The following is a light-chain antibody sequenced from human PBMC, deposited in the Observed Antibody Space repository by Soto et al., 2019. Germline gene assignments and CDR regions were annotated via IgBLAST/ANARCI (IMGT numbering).Light chain of an antibody. CDR3: ISYTVSRSYV. CDR2: SVS. CDR1: SSDIGTYDH. Sequence: QSALTQPASVSGSPGQSITISCSVTSSDIGTYDHVAWFQQFPGKTPKLVIYSVSDRPSGVSYRFSGSKSGNTASLTISGLQADDEADYYCISYTVSRSYVFGTGTKVTV. J-gene: IGLJ1*01. V-gene: IGLV2-14*01.